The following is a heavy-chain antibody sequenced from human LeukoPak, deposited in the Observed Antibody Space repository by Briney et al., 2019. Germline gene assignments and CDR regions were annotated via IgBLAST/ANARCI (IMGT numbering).Heavy chain of an antibody. J-gene: IGHJ4*02. Sequence: SQTLSLTCAISGDIVTSNSASWNWIRQSPSRGLEWLGRTYYRSKWYVDYAVSVKSRMTINPDTSKNQFSLQLNSVTPEDTAVYYCARGGSGMIVSLFAYWGQGILVTVSS. CDR2: TYYRSKWYV. D-gene: IGHD3-22*01. CDR1: GDIVTSNSAS. CDR3: ARGGSGMIVSLFAY. V-gene: IGHV6-1*01.